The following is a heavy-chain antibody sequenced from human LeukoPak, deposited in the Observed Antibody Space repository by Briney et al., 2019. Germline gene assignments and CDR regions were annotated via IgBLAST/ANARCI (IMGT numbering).Heavy chain of an antibody. Sequence: SGTLSLTCAVSGGSISSNNWGSGVRQPPGQGLEWIGEIYHSGSTNYNPSLKSRVTISVDKSMNQFSLKLSSVSAADTAVYYCARVDIVGAGTFDYWGQGILVTVSS. CDR3: ARVDIVGAGTFDY. V-gene: IGHV4-4*02. J-gene: IGHJ4*02. CDR1: GGSISSNNW. D-gene: IGHD6-13*01. CDR2: IYHSGST.